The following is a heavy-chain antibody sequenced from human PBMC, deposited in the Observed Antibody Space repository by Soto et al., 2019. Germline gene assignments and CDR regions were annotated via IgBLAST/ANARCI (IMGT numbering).Heavy chain of an antibody. D-gene: IGHD2-15*01. Sequence: SETLSLTCTVSGGSISSSSYYWGWIRQPPGKGLEWIGSIYYSGSTYYNPSLKSRVTISVDTSKNQFSLKLSSVTAADTAVYYCARQRDCSGGSCYSLPEYFQHWGQGTLVTVSS. CDR3: ARQRDCSGGSCYSLPEYFQH. J-gene: IGHJ1*01. CDR1: GGSISSSSYY. V-gene: IGHV4-39*01. CDR2: IYYSGST.